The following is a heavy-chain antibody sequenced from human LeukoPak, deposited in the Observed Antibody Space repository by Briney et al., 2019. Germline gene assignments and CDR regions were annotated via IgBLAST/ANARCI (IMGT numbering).Heavy chain of an antibody. CDR1: GFTVSSNY. V-gene: IGHV3-53*04. CDR2: IYSGGST. J-gene: IGHJ6*02. D-gene: IGHD3-9*01. Sequence: GGSLRLSCAASGFTVSSNYMSWVRQAPGKGLEWVSVIYSGGSTYYADSVKGRFTISRHNSKNTLYLQMNSLRAEDTAVYYCANCPHYDILTGYYYYGMDVWGQGTTVTVSS. CDR3: ANCPHYDILTGYYYYGMDV.